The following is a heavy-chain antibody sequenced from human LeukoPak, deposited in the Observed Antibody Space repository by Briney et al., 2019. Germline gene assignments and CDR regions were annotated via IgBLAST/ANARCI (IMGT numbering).Heavy chain of an antibody. CDR1: GGSISSSNW. D-gene: IGHD2-21*01. Sequence: SETLSLTCAVSGGSISSSNWWTWVRQPPGRGLEWIGEIFHTGSTNYNPSLKSRVTISMDKSKNQFSLRLSSVSAAADTAVYYCARAYSSGMGVWGQGTTVTVSS. CDR2: IFHTGST. J-gene: IGHJ6*02. V-gene: IGHV4-4*02. CDR3: ARAYSSGMGV.